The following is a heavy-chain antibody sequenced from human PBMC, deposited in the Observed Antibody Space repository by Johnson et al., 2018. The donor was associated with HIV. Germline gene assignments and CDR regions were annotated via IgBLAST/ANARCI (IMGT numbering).Heavy chain of an antibody. D-gene: IGHD2-21*02. CDR3: GRHRDDAFDI. CDR2: VTGTGGDT. J-gene: IGHJ3*02. V-gene: IGHV3-23*04. Sequence: VQLVESGGGLVQPGGSLRLSCAASGFTFSSYGMSWVRQAPGKGLEWVSGVTGTGGDTYYADSVKGRFTISRDNAENSLYLKMNNLRAEDTAVYYCGRHRDDAFDIWGQGTMVTVSS. CDR1: GFTFSSYG.